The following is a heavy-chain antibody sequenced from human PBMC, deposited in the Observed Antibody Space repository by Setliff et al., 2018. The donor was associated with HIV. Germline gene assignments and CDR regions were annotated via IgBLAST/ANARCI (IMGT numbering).Heavy chain of an antibody. V-gene: IGHV4-39*07. J-gene: IGHJ4*02. CDR3: ARGAPYGSGRHRWNS. CDR1: GLSMSRSSYY. Sequence: PSETLSLTCTVSGLSMSRSSYYWGWIRQPPGKGLEWIGSIYYSGSTYYNPSLTSRVTISVDTSNNKFSLRLTSVTAADTALYYCARGAPYGSGRHRWNSWGQGTLVTDSS. D-gene: IGHD3-10*01. CDR2: IYYSGST.